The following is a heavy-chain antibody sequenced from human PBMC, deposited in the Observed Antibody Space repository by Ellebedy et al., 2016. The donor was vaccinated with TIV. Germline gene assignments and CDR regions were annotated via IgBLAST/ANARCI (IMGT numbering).Heavy chain of an antibody. CDR2: IKQDGSEK. CDR1: GFTFSSYW. D-gene: IGHD3-3*02. CDR3: ARVQNPFLEWLLGYYYYGMDV. V-gene: IGHV3-7*01. J-gene: IGHJ6*02. Sequence: GESLKISCAASGFTFSSYWMSWVRQAPGKGLEWVANIKQDGSEKYYVDSVKGRFTISRDNAKNSLYLHMNSLRAEDTAVYYCARVQNPFLEWLLGYYYYGMDVWGQGTTVTVSS.